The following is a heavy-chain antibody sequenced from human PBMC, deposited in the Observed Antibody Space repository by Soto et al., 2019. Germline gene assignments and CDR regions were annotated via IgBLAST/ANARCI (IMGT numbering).Heavy chain of an antibody. CDR1: DGSISGYY. D-gene: IGHD3-10*01. Sequence: SVTWGVEDGSISGYYWSRISKPPGKGLEWIGEINHSGSTNYNPSLKSRVTISVDTSKNQFSLKLSSVTAADTAVYYCARARSRYYYGSGSYRSGAFDIWGQGTMVTVS. CDR3: ARARSRYYYGSGSYRSGAFDI. CDR2: INHSGST. V-gene: IGHV4-34*01. J-gene: IGHJ3*02.